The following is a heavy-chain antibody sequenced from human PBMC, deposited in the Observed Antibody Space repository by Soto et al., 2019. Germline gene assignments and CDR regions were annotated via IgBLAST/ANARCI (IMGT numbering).Heavy chain of an antibody. V-gene: IGHV3-23*01. CDR1: GFKFSNYA. D-gene: IGHD3-16*01. Sequence: GGSLRLSCAASGFKFSNYAMSWVRQAPGEGLEWVSLISATGGGTYYADSVKGRFTISRDNSHNTLYLQVHSLTAEDTAVYYCAKDRRAGGNSAFYFDFWGQGAQVTVSS. CDR2: ISATGGGT. J-gene: IGHJ4*02. CDR3: AKDRRAGGNSAFYFDF.